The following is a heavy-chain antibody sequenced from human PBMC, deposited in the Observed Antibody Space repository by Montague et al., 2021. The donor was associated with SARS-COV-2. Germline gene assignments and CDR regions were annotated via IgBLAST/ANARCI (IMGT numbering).Heavy chain of an antibody. CDR2: LYHSGST. V-gene: IGHV4-34*01. CDR3: ARGRNGTTFYYYCYDGMDV. CDR1: GGSFSAYY. D-gene: IGHD1-7*01. J-gene: IGHJ6*02. Sequence: SETLSLTCAVSGGSFSAYYWSWLRQPPGKGLEWIGELYHSGSTNYNTSLKNRVTISIDKSTNHLSLPISPVTAADTAVYYCARGRNGTTFYYYCYDGMDVWGQGTTVTVSS.